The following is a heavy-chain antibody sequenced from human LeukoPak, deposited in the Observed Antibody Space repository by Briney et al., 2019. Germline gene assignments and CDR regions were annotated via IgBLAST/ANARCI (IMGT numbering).Heavy chain of an antibody. V-gene: IGHV1-18*01. D-gene: IGHD6-19*01. J-gene: IGHJ4*02. CDR2: ISAYNGNT. Sequence: ASVKVSCKASGYTFTSYGISWVRQAPGQGLEWMGWISAYNGNTNYAQKLQGRVTMTTDTSTSTAYMELRSLRSDDTAVYHCARAETYSSGWYDPFFDYWGQGTLVTVST. CDR3: ARAETYSSGWYDPFFDY. CDR1: GYTFTSYG.